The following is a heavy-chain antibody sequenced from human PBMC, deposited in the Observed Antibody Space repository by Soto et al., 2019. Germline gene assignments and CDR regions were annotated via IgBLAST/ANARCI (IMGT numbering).Heavy chain of an antibody. V-gene: IGHV3-66*02. CDR3: VGQLGTVYFDY. Sequence: GGSLRLSCAASGFTVSSNYMSWVRQAPGKGLEWVSVIYSGGSTYYADSVKGRFTISRDNSKNTLYLQMNSLRAEDTAVYYCVGQLGTVYFDYWGQGTLVTVSS. J-gene: IGHJ4*02. CDR2: IYSGGST. CDR1: GFTVSSNY. D-gene: IGHD7-27*01.